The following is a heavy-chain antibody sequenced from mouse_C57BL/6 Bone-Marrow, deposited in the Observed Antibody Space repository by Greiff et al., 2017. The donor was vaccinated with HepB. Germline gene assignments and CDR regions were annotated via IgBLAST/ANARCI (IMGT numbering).Heavy chain of an antibody. CDR3: THSDYYGSSYGFAY. CDR2: IYPGNSDT. V-gene: IGHV1-5*01. CDR1: GYTFTSYW. D-gene: IGHD1-1*01. J-gene: IGHJ3*01. Sequence: VQLQQSGTVLARPGASVKMSCKTSGYTFTSYWMHWVKQRPGQGLEWIGAIYPGNSDTSYNQKFKGKAKLTAVTSASTAYMELSSLTNEDSAVYYCTHSDYYGSSYGFAYWGQGTLVTVSA.